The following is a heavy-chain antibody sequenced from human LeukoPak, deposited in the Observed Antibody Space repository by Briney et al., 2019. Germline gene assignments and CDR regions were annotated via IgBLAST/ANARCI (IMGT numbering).Heavy chain of an antibody. CDR3: VRDLTVTTLRWFDP. Sequence: SQTLSLTCAISGDSVSSNSAAWNWIRQSPSRGLEWLGRTYYRSKWYNDYAVSVKRRITINPDTSKNQFSLQLNSVTPEDTAVYYCVRDLTVTTLRWFDPWGQETLVTVSS. D-gene: IGHD4-17*01. V-gene: IGHV6-1*01. CDR2: TYYRSKWYN. CDR1: GDSVSSNSAA. J-gene: IGHJ5*02.